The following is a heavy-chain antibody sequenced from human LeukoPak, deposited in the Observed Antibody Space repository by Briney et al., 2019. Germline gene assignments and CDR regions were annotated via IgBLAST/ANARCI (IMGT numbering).Heavy chain of an antibody. CDR1: GYTFTGYY. J-gene: IGHJ4*02. V-gene: IGHV1-2*02. CDR2: INPNSGGT. Sequence: GASVKVSCKASGYTFTGYYMHWVRQAPGQGLEWMGWINPNSGGTNYARKFQGRVTMTRDTSISTAYMELSRLRSDDTAVYYCARGHNWAAEYYFDYWGQGTLVTVSS. CDR3: ARGHNWAAEYYFDY. D-gene: IGHD1-20*01.